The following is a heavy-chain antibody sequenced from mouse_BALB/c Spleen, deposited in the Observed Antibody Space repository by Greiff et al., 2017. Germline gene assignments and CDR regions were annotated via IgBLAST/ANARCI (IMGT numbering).Heavy chain of an antibody. Sequence: VQLQQPGAELVKPGAPVKLSCKASGYTFTSYWMNWVKQRPGRGLEWIGRIDPSDSETHYNQKFKDKATLTVDKSSSTAYIQLSSLTSEDSAVYYCARNFDYWGEGTTLTVSS. J-gene: IGHJ2*01. CDR3: ARNFDY. CDR2: IDPSDSET. CDR1: GYTFTSYW. V-gene: IGHV1-69*02.